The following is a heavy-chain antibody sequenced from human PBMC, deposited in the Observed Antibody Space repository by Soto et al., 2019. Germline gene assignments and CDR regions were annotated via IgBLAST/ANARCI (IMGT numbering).Heavy chain of an antibody. CDR2: INPNSGGT. J-gene: IGHJ2*01. CDR3: AREGGLMVYDSQWYFDL. CDR1: GYTFTGYY. D-gene: IGHD2-8*01. Sequence: QVQLVQSGAEVKKPGASVKVSCKDSGYTFTGYYMHWVRHAPGQGLEWMVCINPNSGGTNYAQKFKGWVTMTRDTSTSTAHMELSRLRSDDTAVYYCAREGGLMVYDSQWYFDLWGRGTLVTVSS. V-gene: IGHV1-2*04.